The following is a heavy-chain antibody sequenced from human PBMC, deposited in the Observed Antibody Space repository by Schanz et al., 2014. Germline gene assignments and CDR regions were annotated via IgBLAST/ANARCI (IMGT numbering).Heavy chain of an antibody. Sequence: QVQLQESGPGLVKPSETLSLTCTVSGVSIGGYYWSWIRQPPGKGLEWIGYIFFSGSTTYNPSFNSRVTISVDRPKNQFALTLTSVTAADTAVYYCARLGVGDKAYYYYGTDVWGQGTTVLVSS. CDR2: IFFSGST. V-gene: IGHV4-59*08. D-gene: IGHD1-26*01. CDR3: ARLGVGDKAYYYYGTDV. J-gene: IGHJ6*02. CDR1: GVSIGGYY.